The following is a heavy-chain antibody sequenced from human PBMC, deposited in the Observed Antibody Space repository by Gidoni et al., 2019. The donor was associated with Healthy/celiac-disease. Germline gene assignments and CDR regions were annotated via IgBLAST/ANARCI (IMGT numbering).Heavy chain of an antibody. J-gene: IGHJ4*02. CDR2: IIPIFGTA. D-gene: IGHD6-19*01. Sequence: QVQLVKSGAEVKKPGFSVKVSCKASGGTFSSYSISWVRQAPGQGLEWMGGIIPIFGTANYAQKFQGRVTITADESTSTAYMELSSLRSEDTAVYYCARESLAVAGSPVDYWGQGTLVTVSS. CDR1: GGTFSSYS. V-gene: IGHV1-69*01. CDR3: ARESLAVAGSPVDY.